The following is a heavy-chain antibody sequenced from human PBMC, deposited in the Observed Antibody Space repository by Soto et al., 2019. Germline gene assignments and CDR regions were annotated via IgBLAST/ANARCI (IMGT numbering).Heavy chain of an antibody. V-gene: IGHV3-30*18. D-gene: IGHD1-1*01. J-gene: IGHJ3*02. CDR3: AKLIWNDAGVFDI. CDR1: GFTFSSYG. Sequence: GGSLRLSCAASGFTFSSYGMHWVRQAPGKGLEWVAVISYDGSNKYYADSVKGRFTIARDNSKNTLYLQMNSPRAEDTAVYYCAKLIWNDAGVFDIWGQGTMVTVSS. CDR2: ISYDGSNK.